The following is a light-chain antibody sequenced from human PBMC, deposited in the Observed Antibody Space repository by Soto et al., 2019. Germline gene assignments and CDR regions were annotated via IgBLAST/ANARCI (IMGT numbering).Light chain of an antibody. J-gene: IGKJ2*01. V-gene: IGKV1-5*01. CDR3: QQYHSSPYT. CDR1: QTISFW. CDR2: DAS. Sequence: DIQMTQSPSTLSASVGDKVTITCRASQTISFWLAWYQQKPGKAPKLLIYDASSLESGGPSRFRGSGSGTEFILTISSLQPDDFATYYCQQYHSSPYTFGQGTKLEIQ.